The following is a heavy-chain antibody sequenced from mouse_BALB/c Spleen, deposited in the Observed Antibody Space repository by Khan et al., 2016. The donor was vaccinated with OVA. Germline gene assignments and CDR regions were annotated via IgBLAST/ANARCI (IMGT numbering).Heavy chain of an antibody. J-gene: IGHJ4*01. CDR2: IWGDGTP. CDR1: GFSLTGYG. D-gene: IGHD2-10*01. Sequence: QVQLNESGPGLVAPSQSLSITCTVSGFSLTGYGVTCGRQPSPKSLVWRGMIWGDGTPDYKSALKSRLSINKDNSNSHVFLQMNSVQTDDTARYYCAGTYYDNYGEARDYWGQGTSVTVSA. V-gene: IGHV2-6-7*01. CDR3: AGTYYDNYGEARDY.